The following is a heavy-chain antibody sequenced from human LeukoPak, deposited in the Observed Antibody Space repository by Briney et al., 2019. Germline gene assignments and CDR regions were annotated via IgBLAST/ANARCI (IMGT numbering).Heavy chain of an antibody. CDR3: ASRGSDSSGYYYIH. D-gene: IGHD3-22*01. Sequence: GGSLRLSCAASGFTFDDYGMSWVRQAPGKGLEWVSGINWNGGSTGYADSVKGRFTISRDNAKNSLYLQMNSLRAEDTALYYCASRGSDSSGYYYIHWGQGTLVTVSS. CDR2: INWNGGST. J-gene: IGHJ4*02. V-gene: IGHV3-20*04. CDR1: GFTFDDYG.